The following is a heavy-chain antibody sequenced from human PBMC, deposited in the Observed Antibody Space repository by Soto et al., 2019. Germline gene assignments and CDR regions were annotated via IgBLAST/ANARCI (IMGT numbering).Heavy chain of an antibody. Sequence: QIHLVQSGAEVRKPGASVNVSCKTSGYIFTNYGVSWVRQAPGEGLEVVAWISAYNGYPKYGQRFQGRVTLSTDASTTTCYMELRNLRSDDTAVYYCARWSSGALYEYWGQGTLLTVSS. CDR3: ARWSSGALYEY. J-gene: IGHJ4*02. CDR1: GYIFTNYG. V-gene: IGHV1-18*04. CDR2: ISAYNGYP.